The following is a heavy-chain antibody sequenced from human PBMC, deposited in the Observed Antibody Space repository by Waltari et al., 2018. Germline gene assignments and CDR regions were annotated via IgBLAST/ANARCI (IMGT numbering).Heavy chain of an antibody. CDR1: GSTLSTNW. Sequence: EVQLVESGGGLVQPGGSLRLSCAASGSTLSTNWMTWVRQAPGKGLDWVANINQDGSEKYSVESVKGRFTISRDNAKNSLYLQLNSLRADDTAVYYCTRGGDDSSWYWRNWGQGTLVTVSS. CDR3: TRGGDDSSWYWRN. V-gene: IGHV3-7*01. J-gene: IGHJ4*02. D-gene: IGHD6-13*01. CDR2: INQDGSEK.